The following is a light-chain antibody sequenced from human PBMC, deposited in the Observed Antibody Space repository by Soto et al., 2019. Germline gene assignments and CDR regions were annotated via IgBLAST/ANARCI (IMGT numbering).Light chain of an antibody. CDR3: QQSYNTPRT. V-gene: IGKV1-39*01. Sequence: DIPMTQAPSSLPASVGDRVTITCRASQTIANYLNWYQQRPGKAPNLLISAASTLQSGVPSRFSGSGSGTVFTLIIPSLQPEDFAIYYCQQSYNTPRTFGQGTKVKIK. CDR2: AAS. J-gene: IGKJ1*01. CDR1: QTIANY.